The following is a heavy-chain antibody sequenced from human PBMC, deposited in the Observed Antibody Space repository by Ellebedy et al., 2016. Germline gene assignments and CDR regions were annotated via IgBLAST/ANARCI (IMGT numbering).Heavy chain of an antibody. J-gene: IGHJ5*02. CDR1: GFSFRSYS. CDR3: ARDSNFLPADNNWFDP. D-gene: IGHD2-2*01. Sequence: GESLKISCAASGFSFRSYSMNWVRQAPGKGLEWLSYISLRGTTVYYADSVKGRFTISRDDAKDSVYLEMNSLRAEDTALYYCARDSNFLPADNNWFDPWGQGTPVTVSS. V-gene: IGHV3-48*01. CDR2: ISLRGTTV.